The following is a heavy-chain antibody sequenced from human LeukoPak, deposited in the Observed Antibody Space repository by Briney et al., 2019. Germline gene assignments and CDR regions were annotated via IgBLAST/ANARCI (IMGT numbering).Heavy chain of an antibody. J-gene: IGHJ3*02. CDR3: ARTISSFYGDNAYAFDI. CDR1: GGSITSYY. D-gene: IGHD4-17*01. Sequence: PSETLSLTCTVSGGSITSYYWSWVRQPREKGLEWIGYIYFSGSTNYNPSLKSRVTISVDTSKNQFFLKVTSVTAADTAVYYCARTISSFYGDNAYAFDIWGQGTMVIVSS. V-gene: IGHV4-59*08. CDR2: IYFSGST.